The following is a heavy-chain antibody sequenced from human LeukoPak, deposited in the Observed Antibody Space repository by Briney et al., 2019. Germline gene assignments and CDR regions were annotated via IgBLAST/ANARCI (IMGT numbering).Heavy chain of an antibody. CDR1: GFTFIFSNYG. CDR3: AKDIAPLYCTNGVCYRTIFDY. CDR2: ISDSGGST. Sequence: GGSLRLSCAASGFTFIFSNYGLSWVRQAPGKGLEWVSSISDSGGSTYYADSVKGRFTISRDNSKNTLYLQMNSLRAEDTAVYYCAKDIAPLYCTNGVCYRTIFDYWGQGTLVTVSS. D-gene: IGHD2-8*01. J-gene: IGHJ4*02. V-gene: IGHV3-23*01.